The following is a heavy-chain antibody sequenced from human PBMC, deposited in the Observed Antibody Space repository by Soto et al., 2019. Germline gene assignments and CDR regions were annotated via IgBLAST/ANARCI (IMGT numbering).Heavy chain of an antibody. CDR3: ARHPERIAEIGWFDP. V-gene: IGHV3-48*01. CDR2: ISSSSSTI. Sequence: HPGGSLRLSCAASGFTFSSYSMNWVRQAPGKGLEWVSYISSSSSTIYYADSVKGRFTISRDNAKNSLYLQMNSLRAEDTAVYYCARHPERIAEIGWFDPWGQGTLVTSPQ. D-gene: IGHD6-13*01. CDR1: GFTFSSYS. J-gene: IGHJ5*02.